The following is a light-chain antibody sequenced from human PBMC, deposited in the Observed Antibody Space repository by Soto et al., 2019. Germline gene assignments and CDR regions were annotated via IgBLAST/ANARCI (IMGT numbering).Light chain of an antibody. CDR3: QQYYSYPLT. Sequence: DIQMTQSPSTLSASVVDRDTITCRASQTISSWLAWYQQKPGKVPKLLIYTASTLKSGVPSRFSGSGSGTDFTLTISCLQSEDFATYYCQQYYSYPLTFGGGTKVDIK. V-gene: IGKV1-5*03. CDR2: TAS. CDR1: QTISSW. J-gene: IGKJ4*01.